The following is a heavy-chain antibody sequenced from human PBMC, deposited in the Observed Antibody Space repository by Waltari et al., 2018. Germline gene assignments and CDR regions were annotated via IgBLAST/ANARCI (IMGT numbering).Heavy chain of an antibody. CDR3: ATFGGNSNWFDP. J-gene: IGHJ5*02. CDR2: IIPISGTA. CDR1: GAASSTYA. D-gene: IGHD1-7*01. V-gene: IGHV1-69*01. Sequence: QVQLVQSGAEVKNPGSPLNVSCHHSGAASSTYAISWVRQAPGQGLEWMGIIPISGTADYSQKFQGRITITADESTSTAYMELSGLKSDDTAVYYCATFGGNSNWFDPWGQGTLVTVSS.